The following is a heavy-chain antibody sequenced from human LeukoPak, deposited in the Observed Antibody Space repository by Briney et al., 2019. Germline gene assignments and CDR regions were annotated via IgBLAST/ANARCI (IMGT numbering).Heavy chain of an antibody. J-gene: IGHJ4*02. D-gene: IGHD3-22*01. CDR1: GFTFRSYT. V-gene: IGHV3-23*01. CDR2: ISGTGRYT. Sequence: PGGSLRLSCGASGFTFRSYTMTWVRQAPGKGLEWVSFISGTGRYTYYADSVRGRFSISRDNSKAKLYLQMNSLRAEDTAVYYCARGQRTYYYDTRGGGYFDYWGQGTLVTVSS. CDR3: ARGQRTYYYDTRGGGYFDY.